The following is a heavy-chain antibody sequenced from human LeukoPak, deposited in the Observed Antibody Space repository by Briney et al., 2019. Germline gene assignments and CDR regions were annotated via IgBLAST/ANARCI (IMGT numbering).Heavy chain of an antibody. D-gene: IGHD6-19*01. CDR1: GYSFTSYW. CDR2: INPGDPDT. J-gene: IGHJ4*02. CDR3: ARPGSSGWYEWTY. Sequence: GESLKISCKGSGYSFTSYWIGWVRQMPGKGLEWMGIINPGDPDTRYSPSFQGQVTISADKSVSTAYLQWSSLKASDTAMYYCARPGSSGWYEWTYWGQGTLVTVSS. V-gene: IGHV5-51*01.